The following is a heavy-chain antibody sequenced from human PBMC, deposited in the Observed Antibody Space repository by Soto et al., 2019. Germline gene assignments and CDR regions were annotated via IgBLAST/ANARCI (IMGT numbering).Heavy chain of an antibody. CDR2: INHSGST. CDR1: GGSFSGYY. J-gene: IGHJ4*02. D-gene: IGHD5-18*01. V-gene: IGHV4-34*01. Sequence: QVQLQQWGAGLLKPSETLSLTCAVYGGSFSGYYWSWIRQPPGKGLEWIGEINHSGSTNYNPSLKRRVTISVDTSKNQFSLKLSSVTAADTAAYYCAREGQGGYSYGYASGDYWGQGTLVTVSS. CDR3: AREGQGGYSYGYASGDY.